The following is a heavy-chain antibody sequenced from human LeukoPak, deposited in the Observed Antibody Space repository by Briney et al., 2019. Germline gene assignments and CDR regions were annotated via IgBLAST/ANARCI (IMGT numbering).Heavy chain of an antibody. CDR2: IYYSGST. Sequence: PSETLSLTCTVSGGSISSSSYYWGWIRQPPGKGLEWIGSIYYSGSTYYNPSLKSRVTISVDTSKNQFSLKLSSVTAADTAVYYCARVGVVPAAVSFDYWGQGTLVTVSS. CDR1: GGSISSSSYY. D-gene: IGHD2-2*01. V-gene: IGHV4-39*07. J-gene: IGHJ4*02. CDR3: ARVGVVPAAVSFDY.